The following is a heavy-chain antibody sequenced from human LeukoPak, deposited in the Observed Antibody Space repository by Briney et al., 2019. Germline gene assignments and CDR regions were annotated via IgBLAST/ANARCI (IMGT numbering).Heavy chain of an antibody. CDR2: VSNDGSNE. J-gene: IGHJ6*02. Sequence: PGRSLRLSCAASGFTFSTFGMHWVRQVPGKGLEWVAVVSNDGSNEYSADSVKGRFTISRDNSKNTLYLQMNSLRAEDTAVYYCAKSQSYQIYYTIDVWGQGTTVTVSS. CDR1: GFTFSTFG. CDR3: AKSQSYQIYYTIDV. D-gene: IGHD1-26*01. V-gene: IGHV3-30*18.